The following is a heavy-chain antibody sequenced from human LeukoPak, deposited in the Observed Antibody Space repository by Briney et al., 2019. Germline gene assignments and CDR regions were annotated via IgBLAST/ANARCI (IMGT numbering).Heavy chain of an antibody. Sequence: PSETLSLTCSVSRYSISSGYYWAWIRQPPGKGLEWIGSIYHSGSAYYNASLKSQVSISIDTSKNQFSLRLTSVTAADTAVYYCARQTGSGLFILPGGQGTLVTVSS. J-gene: IGHJ4*02. CDR1: RYSISSGYY. CDR2: IYHSGSA. D-gene: IGHD3/OR15-3a*01. CDR3: ARQTGSGLFILP. V-gene: IGHV4-38-2*02.